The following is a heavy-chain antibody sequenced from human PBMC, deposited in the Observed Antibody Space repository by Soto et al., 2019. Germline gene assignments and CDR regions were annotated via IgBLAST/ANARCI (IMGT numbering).Heavy chain of an antibody. CDR1: GYTFTSYA. D-gene: IGHD3-10*01. V-gene: IGHV1-69*13. CDR2: IIPIFGTA. CDR3: ARDGRWFGESYYYYGMDV. Sequence: GASVKVSCKASGYTFTSYAMNWVRQAPGQGLEWMGGIIPIFGTANYAQKFQGRVTITADESTSTAYMELSSLRSEDTAVYYCARDGRWFGESYYYYGMDVWGQGTTVTVSS. J-gene: IGHJ6*02.